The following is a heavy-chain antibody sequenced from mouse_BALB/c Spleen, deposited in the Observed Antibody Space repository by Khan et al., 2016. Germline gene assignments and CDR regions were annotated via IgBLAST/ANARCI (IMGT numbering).Heavy chain of an antibody. CDR1: GFNIKDYY. V-gene: IGHV14-1*02. Sequence: VQLQQSGAELVRPGALVKLSCKASGFNIKDYYLHWVKQRPEQGLEWVGWIDPENGHTIYDPKFQGKASMTADTSSNTAYLQRSSLTAEATAVYYCSEEIRYHTSRGFAYWGQETLVTVSA. CDR3: SEEIRYHTSRGFAY. J-gene: IGHJ3*01. CDR2: IDPENGHT.